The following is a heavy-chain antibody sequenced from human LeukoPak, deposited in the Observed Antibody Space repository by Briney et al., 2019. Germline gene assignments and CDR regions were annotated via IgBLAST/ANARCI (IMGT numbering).Heavy chain of an antibody. D-gene: IGHD6-19*01. Sequence: PGGSLRLSCAASGFTFSSYWMSWVRQAPGKGLEWVANIKQDGSEKYYVDSVKGRFTTSRDNAKNSLYLQMNSLRAEDTAVYYCAKDSSGWHPLEFDYWGQGTLVTVSS. CDR2: IKQDGSEK. CDR1: GFTFSSYW. V-gene: IGHV3-7*01. J-gene: IGHJ4*02. CDR3: AKDSSGWHPLEFDY.